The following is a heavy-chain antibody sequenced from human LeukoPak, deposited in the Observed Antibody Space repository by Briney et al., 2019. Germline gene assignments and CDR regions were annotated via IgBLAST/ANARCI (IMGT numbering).Heavy chain of an antibody. CDR1: GFTFSSYA. CDR3: AKDLYYYDSSGLALFAFDI. V-gene: IGHV3-23*01. CDR2: ISGSGGST. Sequence: GGSLRLSCAASGFTFSSYAMSWVRQAPGKGLEWVSAISGSGGSTYYADSVKGRFTISRDNSKIPMSLQMHSLRAEDTAVYYCAKDLYYYDSSGLALFAFDIWGQGTMVTVSS. J-gene: IGHJ3*02. D-gene: IGHD3-22*01.